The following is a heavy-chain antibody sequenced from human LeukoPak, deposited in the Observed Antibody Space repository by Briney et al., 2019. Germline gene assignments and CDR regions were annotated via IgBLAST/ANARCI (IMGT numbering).Heavy chain of an antibody. CDR3: ARVDTAMVTYYGMDV. CDR2: IYYSGST. V-gene: IGHV4-34*01. D-gene: IGHD5-18*01. Sequence: SETLSLTCAVYGGSFSGYYWSWIRQPPGKGLEWIGYIYYSGSTYYNPSLKSRVTISVDTSKNQFSLKLSSVTAADTAVYYCARVDTAMVTYYGMDVWGQGTTVTVSS. CDR1: GGSFSGYY. J-gene: IGHJ6*02.